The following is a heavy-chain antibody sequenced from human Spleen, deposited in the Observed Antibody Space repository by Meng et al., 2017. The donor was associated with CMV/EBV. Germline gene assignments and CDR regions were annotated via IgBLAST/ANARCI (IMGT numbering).Heavy chain of an antibody. Sequence: GESLKISCAASGFAYAMSWVRQAPGKGLEWVSTISNNGANTYYADSAKGRFTISRDNSKNTLSLLMSSLRAEDTAVYYCARRRVGVVIIRAYFDYWGQGTLVTVSS. D-gene: IGHD3-3*01. CDR2: ISNNGANT. CDR1: GFAYA. V-gene: IGHV3-23*01. J-gene: IGHJ4*02. CDR3: ARRRVGVVIIRAYFDY.